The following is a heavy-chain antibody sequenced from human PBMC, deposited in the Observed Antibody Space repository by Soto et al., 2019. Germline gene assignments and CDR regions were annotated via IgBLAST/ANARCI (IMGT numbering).Heavy chain of an antibody. CDR2: INQDGSER. CDR3: ARVSSGAMDY. CDR1: GFSLGDYW. J-gene: IGHJ4*02. V-gene: IGHV3-7*01. Sequence: EVKLVESAGGLVQPGGSLTLSCAASGFSLGDYWMRWVRQDPGKGPEWVASINQDGSERKYEDSVKGRFIVSRDNAKNSLWLQMNSLRAEDTDVYSCARVSSGAMDYWCQVSLVTFYS. D-gene: IGHD6-25*01.